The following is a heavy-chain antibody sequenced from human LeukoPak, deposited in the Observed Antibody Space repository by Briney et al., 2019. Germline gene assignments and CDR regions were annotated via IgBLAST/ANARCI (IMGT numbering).Heavy chain of an antibody. CDR3: ARRRALRGPYYMDV. D-gene: IGHD5-12*01. CDR1: GGSMSTYY. Sequence: SETLSLTCTVSGGSMSTYYWSWIRQPPGKGAEWRGYIYYSGSNHYNPSLTSRVTISVDTSKHQFSLQLISVTAADPAVYYCARRRALRGPYYMDVWGKGTTVTVSS. J-gene: IGHJ6*03. V-gene: IGHV4-59*01. CDR2: IYYSGSN.